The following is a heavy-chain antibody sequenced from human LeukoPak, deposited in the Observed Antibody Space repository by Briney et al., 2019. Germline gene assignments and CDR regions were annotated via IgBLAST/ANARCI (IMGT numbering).Heavy chain of an antibody. J-gene: IGHJ6*04. D-gene: IGHD3-10*02. CDR1: AFTFSDYW. Sequence: GGSLRLSCTTSAFTFSDYWMSWVRQTPGKGLEWVANIREDGSEKYYVDSVKGRFTISRDNAKNSLYLQMNSLRAEDTAVYYWAELGITMIGGVWGKGATVTISS. CDR2: IREDGSEK. V-gene: IGHV3-7*01. CDR3: AELGITMIGGV.